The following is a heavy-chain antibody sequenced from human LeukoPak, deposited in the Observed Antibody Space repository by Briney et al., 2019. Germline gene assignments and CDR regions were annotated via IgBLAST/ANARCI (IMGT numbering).Heavy chain of an antibody. V-gene: IGHV4-59*01. J-gene: IGHJ1*01. CDR3: ARDHYYDSSGYTFRH. D-gene: IGHD3-22*01. Sequence: PSETLSLTCTVSGGSISNYYWSWIRQPPGKGLEWIGYIYYRGSTSYNPSLKSRVTISVDTSKNQFSLKPSSVTAADTAVYYCARDHYYDSSGYTFRHWGQGTLVTVSS. CDR1: GGSISNYY. CDR2: IYYRGST.